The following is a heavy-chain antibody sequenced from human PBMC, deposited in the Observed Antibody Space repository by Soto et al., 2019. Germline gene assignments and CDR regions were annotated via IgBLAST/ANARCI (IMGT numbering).Heavy chain of an antibody. CDR1: GFTFRNSA. CDR3: AKVQYDYWSGPRPSYYYCMDV. CDR2: ISGSGDST. Sequence: EVQLLESGGGLVQPGGSLRVSCAATGFTFRNSAMSWVRQAPGKGLXXXSAISGSGDSTHYTDSVKGRFTISRDNSKDTLYLQLNSLRVQDTAIYYCAKVQYDYWSGPRPSYYYCMDVWGQGTRVTVSS. J-gene: IGHJ6*02. V-gene: IGHV3-23*01. D-gene: IGHD3-3*01.